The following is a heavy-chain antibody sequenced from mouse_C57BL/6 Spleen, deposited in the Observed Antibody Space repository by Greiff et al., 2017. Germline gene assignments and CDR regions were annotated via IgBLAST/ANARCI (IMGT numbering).Heavy chain of an antibody. CDR1: GFTFSSYG. Sequence: EVHLVESGGDLVKPGGSLKLSCAASGFTFSSYGMSWVRQTPDKRLGWVATISSGGSYTYYPDSVKGRFTISRDNAKNTLYLQMSSLTSEDTAMYYCARQLGGNAMDYWGQGTSVTVSS. CDR3: ARQLGGNAMDY. J-gene: IGHJ4*01. CDR2: ISSGGSYT. D-gene: IGHD4-1*01. V-gene: IGHV5-6*01.